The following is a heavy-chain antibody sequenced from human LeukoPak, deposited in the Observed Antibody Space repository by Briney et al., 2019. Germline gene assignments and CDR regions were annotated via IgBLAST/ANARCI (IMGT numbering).Heavy chain of an antibody. CDR2: IYYSGST. D-gene: IGHD6-13*01. J-gene: IGHJ4*02. V-gene: IGHV4-39*07. CDR3: ASYSSSWVY. CDR1: GGSISSSSYY. Sequence: SETLSLTCTVSGGSISSSSYYWGWIRQPPGKGLEWIGSIYYSGSTYYNPSLKSRVTISVDTSKNQFSLKLSSVTAADTAVYYCASYSSSWVYWGQGTLVTVSS.